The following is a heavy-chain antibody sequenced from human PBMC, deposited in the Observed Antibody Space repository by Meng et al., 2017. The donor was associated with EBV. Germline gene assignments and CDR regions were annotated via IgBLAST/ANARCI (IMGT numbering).Heavy chain of an antibody. CDR3: AKSRSSTPGVVDY. Sequence: QVLLHEPGPGRVNPSEPLSLPCPCSGVSVTIGTYHWSWIRQSPGKGLEWIGYIYDTGTTIYNPSLKSRVSIFLETSKNLFSLKLNSVTTADTAVYYCAKSRSSTPGVVDYWGQGTLVTVSS. V-gene: IGHV4-61*01. J-gene: IGHJ4*02. CDR2: IYDTGTT. CDR1: GVSVTIGTYH. D-gene: IGHD3-10*01.